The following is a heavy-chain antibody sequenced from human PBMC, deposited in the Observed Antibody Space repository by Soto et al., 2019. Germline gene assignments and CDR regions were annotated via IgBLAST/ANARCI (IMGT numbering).Heavy chain of an antibody. CDR3: ASDHYYDSSGYADY. CDR2: IIPILGIA. V-gene: IGHV1-69*04. Sequence: SVKVSCKASGYTFTSYAMHWVRQAPGQGLEWMGRIIPILGIANYAQKFQGRVTITADKSTSTAYMELSSLRSEDTAVYYCASDHYYDSSGYADYWGQGTLVTVSS. CDR1: GYTFTSYA. J-gene: IGHJ4*02. D-gene: IGHD3-22*01.